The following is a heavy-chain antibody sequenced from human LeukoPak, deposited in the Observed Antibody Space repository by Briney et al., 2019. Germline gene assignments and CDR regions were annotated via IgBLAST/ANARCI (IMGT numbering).Heavy chain of an antibody. D-gene: IGHD3-22*01. Sequence: ASVTVSCKASGYTFIAYHVHWVRQAPGQGLEWMGWMSPNSGAPNYAQRFQGRVTMTRDTSISTAYMELSRLTSDDTAVYYCARDPANTYYYDPWGQGTLVTVSS. J-gene: IGHJ4*02. CDR1: GYTFIAYH. V-gene: IGHV1-2*02. CDR2: MSPNSGAP. CDR3: ARDPANTYYYDP.